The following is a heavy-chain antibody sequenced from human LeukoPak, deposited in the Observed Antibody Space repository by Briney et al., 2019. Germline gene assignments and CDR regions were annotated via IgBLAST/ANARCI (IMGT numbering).Heavy chain of an antibody. CDR1: GFTFNAFG. CDR3: AWTGIVGATNIDC. D-gene: IGHD1-26*01. Sequence: PGGSLRLSCAASGFTFNAFGMNWVRQPPGKGLEWIGEIYHSGSTNYNPSLKSRVTISVDKSKNQFSLKLSSVTAADTAVYYCAWTGIVGATNIDCWGQGTLVTVS. V-gene: IGHV4-34*08. CDR2: IYHSGST. J-gene: IGHJ4*02.